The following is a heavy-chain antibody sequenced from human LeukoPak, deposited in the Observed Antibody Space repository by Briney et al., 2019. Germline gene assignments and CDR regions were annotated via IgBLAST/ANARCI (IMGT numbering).Heavy chain of an antibody. D-gene: IGHD3-10*01. CDR2: IYYSGGT. CDR1: GVSISGGDYY. V-gene: IGHV4-31*03. Sequence: SQTLSLSCTVSGVSISGGDYYWSWIRQHPGKGLEWIGYIYYSGGTYYNPSLKSRVTISVDTSKNQFSLKLSSVTAADTAVYYCARDRGRMVRGVIDYWGQGTLVTVSS. J-gene: IGHJ4*02. CDR3: ARDRGRMVRGVIDY.